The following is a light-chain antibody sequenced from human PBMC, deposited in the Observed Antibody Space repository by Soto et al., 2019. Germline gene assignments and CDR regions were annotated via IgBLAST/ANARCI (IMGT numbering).Light chain of an antibody. Sequence: DIQMTQSPSPLSASVGDRVTITCRASQTIRNYLNWYQQKPGKAPKLLIYDASNLETGVPSRFSGSGSGTDFTFTISSLQPEDIATYYCQQYDNPSITFGQGTRLEIK. J-gene: IGKJ5*01. CDR2: DAS. CDR3: QQYDNPSIT. V-gene: IGKV1-33*01. CDR1: QTIRNY.